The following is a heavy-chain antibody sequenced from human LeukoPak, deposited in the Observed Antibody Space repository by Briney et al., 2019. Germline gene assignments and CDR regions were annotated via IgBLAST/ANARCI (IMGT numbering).Heavy chain of an antibody. V-gene: IGHV1-2*02. J-gene: IGHJ3*02. Sequence: ASVKVSCKASGYTFSDYYIHWVRQAPGQGLEWMGWINPNNGVTKSAQKFQGRVTMTRGTSISTAYMDLSRLRSDDTAVYYCARDGGLDIWGQGTMVTVSS. CDR2: INPNNGVT. CDR1: GYTFSDYY. D-gene: IGHD2-15*01. CDR3: ARDGGLDI.